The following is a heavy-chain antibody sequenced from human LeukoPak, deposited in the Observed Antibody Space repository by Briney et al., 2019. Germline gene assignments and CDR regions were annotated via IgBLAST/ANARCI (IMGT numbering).Heavy chain of an antibody. D-gene: IGHD6-25*01. V-gene: IGHV3-9*01. CDR1: GFTFSSYA. Sequence: PGGSLRLSCAASGFTFSSYAMSWVRQAPGKGLEWVSGISWNSGSIGYADSVKGRFTISRDNAKNSLYLQMNSLRAEDTALYYCAKDIARLTPYYYGMDVWGRGTTVTVSS. J-gene: IGHJ6*02. CDR3: AKDIARLTPYYYGMDV. CDR2: ISWNSGSI.